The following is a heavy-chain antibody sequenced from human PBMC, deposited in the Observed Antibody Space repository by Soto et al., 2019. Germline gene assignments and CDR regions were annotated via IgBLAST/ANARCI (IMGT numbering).Heavy chain of an antibody. J-gene: IGHJ1*01. D-gene: IGHD4-17*01. CDR2: IKQDGSEE. CDR1: RFSFRTYW. V-gene: IGHV3-7*01. CDR3: VVPTTVTTTGAEYFQH. Sequence: DVQLVDSGGGLVQPGGSLRLSRAASRFSFRTYWMSWVRQAPGKGPEWVASIKQDGSEEYYVDSVKGRFTISRDNARNSLYLQMNSLRAEDTAVYYCVVPTTVTTTGAEYFQHWGQGTLVTVSS.